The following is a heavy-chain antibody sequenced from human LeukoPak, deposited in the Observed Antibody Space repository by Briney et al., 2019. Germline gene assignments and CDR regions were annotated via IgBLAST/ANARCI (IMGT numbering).Heavy chain of an antibody. Sequence: SQTLSLTCTVSGGSISSGGYYWSWIRQHPGKGLEWIGYIYYSGSTYYNPSLKSRVTISVDTSKNQFSLKLSSVTAADTAVYYCARESYYLGYDYGNWFDPWGQGTLVTVSS. CDR3: ARESYYLGYDYGNWFDP. CDR1: GGSISSGGYY. D-gene: IGHD5-12*01. V-gene: IGHV4-31*03. J-gene: IGHJ5*02. CDR2: IYYSGST.